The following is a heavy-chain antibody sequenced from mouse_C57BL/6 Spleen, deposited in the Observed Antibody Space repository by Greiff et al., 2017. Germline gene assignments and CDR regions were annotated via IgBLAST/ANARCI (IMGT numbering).Heavy chain of an antibody. Sequence: VQVVASGGGLVQPKGSLTLSCAASGFTFNTYAMHWVRQAPGKGLEWVARIRSKSSNYATYYADSVKDRFTISRDDSQSMLYLQMNNLKTEDTAMYYCVRDHDSYAMDYWGQGTSVTVSS. CDR1: GFTFNTYA. CDR2: IRSKSSNYAT. J-gene: IGHJ4*01. CDR3: VRDHDSYAMDY. V-gene: IGHV10-3*01.